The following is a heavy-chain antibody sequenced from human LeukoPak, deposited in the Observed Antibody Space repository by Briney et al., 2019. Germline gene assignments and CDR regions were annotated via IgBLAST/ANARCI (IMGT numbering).Heavy chain of an antibody. J-gene: IGHJ4*02. Sequence: GGSLRLSCAASGFTFSSYAMHWVRQAPGKGLEWVAVISYDGSNKYYADSVKGRFTISRDNSKNTLYLQMNSLRAGDTAVYYCARVGDSSGWPYFDYWGQGTLVTVSS. D-gene: IGHD6-19*01. CDR3: ARVGDSSGWPYFDY. CDR1: GFTFSSYA. V-gene: IGHV3-30*04. CDR2: ISYDGSNK.